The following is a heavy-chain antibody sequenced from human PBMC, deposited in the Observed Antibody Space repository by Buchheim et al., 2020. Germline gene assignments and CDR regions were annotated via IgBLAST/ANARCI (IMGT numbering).Heavy chain of an antibody. CDR2: INPNSGGT. V-gene: IGHV1-2*02. D-gene: IGHD3-3*01. J-gene: IGHJ5*02. CDR1: GYTFTGYY. Sequence: QVQLVQSGAEVKKPGASVKVSCKASGYTFTGYYMHWVRQAPGQGLEWMGWINPNSGGTNYAQKFQGRVTMTRDTSLSPAYMELSRLRSDDTAVYYCARDRYYDFWSGKGRFDPWGQGTL. CDR3: ARDRYYDFWSGKGRFDP.